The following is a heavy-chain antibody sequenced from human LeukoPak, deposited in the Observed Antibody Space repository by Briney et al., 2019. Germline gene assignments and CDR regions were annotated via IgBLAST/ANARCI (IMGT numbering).Heavy chain of an antibody. Sequence: GGSLRLSCTASGLSFSSSSMNWVRQAPGKGLEWVSPISSSSNYMYYTDSVKGRFTILRDNAENSLYLQMNSLRIEDTAVYYCARGLISSGYSPYFDYWGQGTLVTVCS. CDR1: GLSFSSSS. CDR3: ARGLISSGYSPYFDY. J-gene: IGHJ4*02. V-gene: IGHV3-21*01. D-gene: IGHD3-22*01. CDR2: ISSSSNYM.